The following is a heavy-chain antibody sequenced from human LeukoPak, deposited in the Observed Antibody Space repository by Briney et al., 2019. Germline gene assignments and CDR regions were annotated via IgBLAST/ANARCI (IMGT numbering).Heavy chain of an antibody. CDR3: AKVNWCSASCADA. Sequence: GGSLRLSCAASGLTFSSYAMSWVRQAPGKGLEWVSAISGSGGSTYYADSVKGRFTISRDNSKNTLSLQMNSLRAEDTAVYYCAKVNWCSASCADAWGQGTLVTVSS. CDR2: ISGSGGST. D-gene: IGHD2-2*01. CDR1: GLTFSSYA. J-gene: IGHJ4*02. V-gene: IGHV3-23*01.